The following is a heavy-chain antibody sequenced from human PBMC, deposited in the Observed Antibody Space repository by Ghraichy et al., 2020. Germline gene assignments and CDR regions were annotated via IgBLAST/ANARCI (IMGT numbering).Heavy chain of an antibody. CDR2: INHSGST. V-gene: IGHV4-34*01. D-gene: IGHD3-10*01. Sequence: SETLSLTCAVYGGSFSGYYWSWIRQPPGKGLEWIGEINHSGSTNYNPSLKSRVTISVDTSKNQFSLKLSSVTAADTAVYYCARGPGSHGSGSYQVYYYYYGMDVWGQGTTVTVSS. CDR3: ARGPGSHGSGSYQVYYYYYGMDV. CDR1: GGSFSGYY. J-gene: IGHJ6*02.